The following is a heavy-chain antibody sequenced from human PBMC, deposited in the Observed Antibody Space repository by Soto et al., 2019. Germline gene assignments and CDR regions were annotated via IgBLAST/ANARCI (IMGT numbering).Heavy chain of an antibody. Sequence: QVQLVESGGGVVQPGRSLRLSCAASGFTFSSYGMHWVRQAPGKGLEWVAVIWYDGSNKYYADSVKGRFTISRDNSKNTLYLQMNSLRAEDTAVYYCARDGGIFGVHFFDYWGQGTLVTVSS. D-gene: IGHD3-3*01. J-gene: IGHJ4*02. CDR3: ARDGGIFGVHFFDY. V-gene: IGHV3-33*01. CDR1: GFTFSSYG. CDR2: IWYDGSNK.